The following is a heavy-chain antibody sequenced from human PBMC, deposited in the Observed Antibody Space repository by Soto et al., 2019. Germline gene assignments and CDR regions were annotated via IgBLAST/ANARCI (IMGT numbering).Heavy chain of an antibody. CDR3: SKVDGYSYGSIDS. Sequence: QVQLVESGGGVVQPGKSLRLSCAASGLKFKSFGMHWVRQAPGKGLEWVAVISFEGSYREYVDSVKGRFTVSRDNSKNMLYLHMNSLRTEDTPLYFCSKVDGYSYGSIDSWGQGTLVTVSS. V-gene: IGHV3-30*18. CDR1: GLKFKSFG. J-gene: IGHJ4*02. CDR2: ISFEGSYR. D-gene: IGHD5-18*01.